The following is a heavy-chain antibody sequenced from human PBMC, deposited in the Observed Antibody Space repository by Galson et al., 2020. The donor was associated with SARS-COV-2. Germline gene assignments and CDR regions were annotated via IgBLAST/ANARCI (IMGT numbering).Heavy chain of an antibody. Sequence: GGSLRLSCAASGFTFSSYGMHWVRQAPGKGLEWVAVIWYDGSNKYYADSVKGRFTISRDNSKNTLYLQMNSLRAEDTAVYYCARGYSSSWYDHFDYWGQETLVTVSS. J-gene: IGHJ4*02. D-gene: IGHD6-13*01. CDR3: ARGYSSSWYDHFDY. CDR2: IWYDGSNK. V-gene: IGHV3-33*01. CDR1: GFTFSSYG.